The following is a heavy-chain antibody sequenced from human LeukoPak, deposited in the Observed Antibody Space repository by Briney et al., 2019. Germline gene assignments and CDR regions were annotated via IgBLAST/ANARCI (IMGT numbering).Heavy chain of an antibody. V-gene: IGHV3-30*04. Sequence: GSLRLSCAASGFTFSSYAMHWVRQAPGKGLEWVAVISYDGSNKYYADSVKGRFTISRDNSKNTLYLQMNSLRAEDTAVYYCARDSSSSLDYWGQGTLVTVSS. D-gene: IGHD6-6*01. CDR1: GFTFSSYA. J-gene: IGHJ4*02. CDR3: ARDSSSSLDY. CDR2: ISYDGSNK.